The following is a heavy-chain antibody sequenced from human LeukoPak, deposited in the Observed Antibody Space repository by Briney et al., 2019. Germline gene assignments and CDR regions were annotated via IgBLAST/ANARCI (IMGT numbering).Heavy chain of an antibody. D-gene: IGHD6-6*01. CDR3: ARGRSIAARRPPFYYYYMDV. J-gene: IGHJ6*03. CDR2: IYTSGST. CDR1: GNSISSGDNY. Sequence: SETLSLTCTVSGNSISSGDNYWSWIRQPAGKGLEWIGRIYTSGSTNYNPSLKSRVTISVDTSKNQFSLKLSSVTAADTAVYYCARGRSIAARRPPFYYYYMDVWGKGTTVTVSS. V-gene: IGHV4-61*02.